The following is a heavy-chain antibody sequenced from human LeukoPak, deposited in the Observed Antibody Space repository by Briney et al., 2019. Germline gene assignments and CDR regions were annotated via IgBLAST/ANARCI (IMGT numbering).Heavy chain of an antibody. J-gene: IGHJ3*02. CDR1: GGTFSSYA. CDR2: IIPIFGTA. V-gene: IGHV1-69*13. Sequence: ASVKVSCKASGGTFSSYAISWVRQAPGQGLEWMGGIIPIFGTANYAQKFQGRVTITADESTSTAYMELSSLRSEDTAVYYCARVGVGALDAFDIWGPGTMVTVSS. D-gene: IGHD1-26*01. CDR3: ARVGVGALDAFDI.